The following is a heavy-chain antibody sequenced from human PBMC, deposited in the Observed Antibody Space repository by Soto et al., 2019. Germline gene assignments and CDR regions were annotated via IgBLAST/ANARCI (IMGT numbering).Heavy chain of an antibody. J-gene: IGHJ4*02. D-gene: IGHD2-8*02. Sequence: PSENLSLTCAVYGGSFSGYYWTWIRQPPGTGLEWIGEINHSGSTNYNPSLKSRVTISVDTSKNQFSLKLTSVTAADTAVYYCARDKITGLFDYWGQGALVT. CDR3: ARDKITGLFDY. CDR1: GGSFSGYY. CDR2: INHSGST. V-gene: IGHV4-34*01.